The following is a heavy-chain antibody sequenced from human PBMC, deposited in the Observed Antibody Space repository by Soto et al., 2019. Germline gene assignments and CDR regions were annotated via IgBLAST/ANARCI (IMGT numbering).Heavy chain of an antibody. CDR3: ARRKNIGGGDFDY. J-gene: IGHJ4*02. CDR2: IDYSGST. D-gene: IGHD3-16*01. V-gene: IGHV4-39*01. Sequence: QLQLQESGPGLVTPSETLALTCTVSSGSISSSSYHWGWIRQPPGGGLEWIGTIDYSGSTYYNPSLMSRVTISEDTSKNQFSLKLSSVTAADTAVYFCARRKNIGGGDFDYWGQGTLVTVSS. CDR1: SGSISSSSYH.